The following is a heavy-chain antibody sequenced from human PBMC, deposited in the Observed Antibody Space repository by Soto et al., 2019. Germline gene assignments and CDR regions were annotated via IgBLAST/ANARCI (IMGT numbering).Heavy chain of an antibody. CDR3: AKAYSSGSDYYYNMDV. CDR1: GFIFSSYA. Sequence: EVQLLESGGGLVQPGGSLRLSCAASGFIFSSYALSWVRQAPGKGLEWVSGISGSGGSTYYADFVKGRFTISRDNSKSTLYLQMNSLRAEDTAVYYCAKAYSSGSDYYYNMDVWGKGTTVTVSS. D-gene: IGHD6-25*01. V-gene: IGHV3-23*01. CDR2: ISGSGGST. J-gene: IGHJ6*03.